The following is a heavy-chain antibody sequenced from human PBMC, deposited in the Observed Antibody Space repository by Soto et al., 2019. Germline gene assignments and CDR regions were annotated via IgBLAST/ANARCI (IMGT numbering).Heavy chain of an antibody. V-gene: IGHV1-46*01. D-gene: IGHD2-21*02. CDR2: INPFGGST. CDR1: GYSFSSYN. CDR3: ARVESCGGDCHYFQH. Sequence: ASVKVSCKASGYSFSSYNMQWVRQAPGLGLEWMGVINPFGGSTGYAQKFQGRVTMTTDTSANTVYMALSGLRPEDTAVYYCARVESCGGDCHYFQHWGQGTLVTVSS. J-gene: IGHJ1*01.